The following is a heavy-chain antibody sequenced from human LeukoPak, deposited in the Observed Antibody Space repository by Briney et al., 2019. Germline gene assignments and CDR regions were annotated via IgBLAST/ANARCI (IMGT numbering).Heavy chain of an antibody. Sequence: SETLSLTCTVSGGSISSYYWSWIRQPPGKGLEWIGYIYYSGSTNYNPSLKSRVTISVDTSKNQFSLKLSSVTAADTAVYYCARERGIAVAGAPDYWGQGTLVSVSS. D-gene: IGHD6-19*01. CDR2: IYYSGST. CDR3: ARERGIAVAGAPDY. CDR1: GGSISSYY. V-gene: IGHV4-59*01. J-gene: IGHJ4*02.